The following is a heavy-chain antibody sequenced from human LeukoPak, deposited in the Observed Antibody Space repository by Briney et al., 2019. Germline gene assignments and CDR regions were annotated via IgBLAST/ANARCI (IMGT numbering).Heavy chain of an antibody. V-gene: IGHV1-8*01. CDR3: ARGPGSGFGIPRDY. J-gene: IGHJ4*02. Sequence: ASVKVSCKVSGYTFTSYDMNWVRQATGQGLEWMGWMNPNSGNTGYAQKFQGRVTMTRNTSISTAYMELSSLRSEDTAVYYCARGPGSGFGIPRDYWGQRTMVTVSS. CDR2: MNPNSGNT. D-gene: IGHD3-10*01. CDR1: GYTFTSYD.